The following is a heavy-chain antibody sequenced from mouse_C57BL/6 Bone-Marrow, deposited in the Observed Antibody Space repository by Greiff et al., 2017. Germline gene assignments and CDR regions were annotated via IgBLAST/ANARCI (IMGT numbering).Heavy chain of an antibody. CDR2: IDPEDGET. Sequence: EVKLQESGAELVKPGASVKLSCTASGFNIKDYYMPWVKQRTEQGLEWIGRIDPEDGETKYAPKFQGKATIPADTSSNTAYLQLSSLTSEDTAVYYCARTGLLQDYAMDYWGQGTSVTVSS. V-gene: IGHV14-2*01. CDR1: GFNIKDYY. CDR3: ARTGLLQDYAMDY. D-gene: IGHD2-3*01. J-gene: IGHJ4*01.